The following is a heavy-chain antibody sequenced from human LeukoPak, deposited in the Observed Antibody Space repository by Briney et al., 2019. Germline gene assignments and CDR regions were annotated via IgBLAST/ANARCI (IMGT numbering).Heavy chain of an antibody. CDR1: GGSISSSTYY. CDR3: ARAVTGTTSNYYYYMDV. V-gene: IGHV4-39*07. CDR2: IFHSGST. D-gene: IGHD1-7*01. Sequence: SETLSLTCSVSGGSISSSTYYWGWIRQPPGKGLEWIGTIFHSGSTYYNPSLKSRVTISVDTSKNQFSLKLSSVTAADTAVYYCARAVTGTTSNYYYYMDVWGKGTTVTVS. J-gene: IGHJ6*03.